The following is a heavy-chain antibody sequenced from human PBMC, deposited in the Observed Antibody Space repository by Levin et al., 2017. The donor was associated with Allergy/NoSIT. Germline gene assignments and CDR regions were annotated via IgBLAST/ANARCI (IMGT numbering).Heavy chain of an antibody. V-gene: IGHV4-59*01. J-gene: IGHJ6*02. Sequence: SETLSLTCTVSGGSISSYYWSWIRQPPGKGLEWIGYIYYSGSTNYNPSLKSRVTISVDTSKNQFSLKLSSVTAADTAVYYCARDSSYYDFWSGYYMGKSASYYYGMDVWGQGTTVTVSS. CDR1: GGSISSYY. CDR2: IYYSGST. CDR3: ARDSSYYDFWSGYYMGKSASYYYGMDV. D-gene: IGHD3-3*01.